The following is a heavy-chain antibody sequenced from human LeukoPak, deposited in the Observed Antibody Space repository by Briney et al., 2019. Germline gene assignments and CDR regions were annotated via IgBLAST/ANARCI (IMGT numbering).Heavy chain of an antibody. D-gene: IGHD3-10*01. V-gene: IGHV4-34*01. Sequence: SETLSLTCAVYGGSFSGYYWSWFRQPPGKGLEWIGEINYSGSTKYNPSLKSRVTISLDTSKNQFSLKLSSVTAADTAVYFCARGWYYYGSGAFAVWFDPWGQGTLVTVSS. CDR2: INYSGST. J-gene: IGHJ5*02. CDR3: ARGWYYYGSGAFAVWFDP. CDR1: GGSFSGYY.